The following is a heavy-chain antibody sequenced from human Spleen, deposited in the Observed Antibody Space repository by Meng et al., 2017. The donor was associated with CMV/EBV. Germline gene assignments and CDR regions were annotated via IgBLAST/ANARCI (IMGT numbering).Heavy chain of an antibody. Sequence: SETLSLTCTVSGDSISTANHYWSWIRQPPGKGLEWIGYIHYTGATYYNPSLKSRVTISLNTSKNQFSLKLISVTDADTAVYSCARYLDGWPSGGGGYSFDSWGQGTLVTVSS. V-gene: IGHV4-30-4*08. CDR1: GDSISTANHY. CDR3: ARYLDGWPSGGGGYSFDS. J-gene: IGHJ4*02. CDR2: IHYTGAT. D-gene: IGHD3-10*01.